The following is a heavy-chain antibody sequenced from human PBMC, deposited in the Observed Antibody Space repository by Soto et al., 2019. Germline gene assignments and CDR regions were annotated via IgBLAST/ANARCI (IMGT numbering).Heavy chain of an antibody. D-gene: IGHD4-17*01. V-gene: IGHV3-15*01. J-gene: IGHJ4*02. CDR1: GFTFSNAW. Sequence: EVQLVESGGGLVKPGGSLRLSCAASGFTFSNAWMSWVRQAPGKGLEWVGRIKSKTDGGTTDYAAPVKGRFTISREDSKNTLYLQMNSLKTEDTAVYYCTTGIYGDYVKDYWGQGTLVTVSS. CDR2: IKSKTDGGTT. CDR3: TTGIYGDYVKDY.